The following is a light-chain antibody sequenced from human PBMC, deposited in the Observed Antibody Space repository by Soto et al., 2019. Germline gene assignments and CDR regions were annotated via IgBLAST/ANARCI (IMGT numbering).Light chain of an antibody. CDR2: KAS. Sequence: DIQMTQSPSTLSASVGDRVTITCRASQSLSSWLAWYQQKPGKAPNLLIYKASTLGSGVPSRFSGGGSGTEFTLTISSLQPDDFATYYCQQHSSSSPYTFGQGTKLEIK. CDR1: QSLSSW. CDR3: QQHSSSSPYT. V-gene: IGKV1-5*03. J-gene: IGKJ2*01.